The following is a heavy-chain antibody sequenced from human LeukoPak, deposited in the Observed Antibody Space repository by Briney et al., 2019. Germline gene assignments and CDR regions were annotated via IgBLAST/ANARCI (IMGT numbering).Heavy chain of an antibody. V-gene: IGHV3-48*03. J-gene: IGHJ5*02. D-gene: IGHD6-19*01. Sequence: GGSLRLPCVASGFSFKTYEKNWVRQAPGQGLEWISYISVGGSDEDYADSVKGRFSISRDNAKNSVFLQMNSLRVEDTAVYYCARDVGFNNGWPAWGQGTLVTVSS. CDR2: ISVGGSDE. CDR1: GFSFKTYE. CDR3: ARDVGFNNGWPA.